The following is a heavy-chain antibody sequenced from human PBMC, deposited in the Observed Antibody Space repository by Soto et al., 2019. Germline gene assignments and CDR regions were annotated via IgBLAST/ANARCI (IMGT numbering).Heavy chain of an antibody. V-gene: IGHV3-43*01. CDR3: AKDRAVDTAIGGFYYYYGMDV. D-gene: IGHD5-18*01. J-gene: IGHJ6*02. CDR1: GFTFDDYT. Sequence: ESGGVVVQPGGSLRLSRAASGFTFDDYTMHWVRQAPGKGLEWVSLISWDGGSTYYADSVKGRFTISRDNSKNSLYLQMNSLRTEDTALYYCAKDRAVDTAIGGFYYYYGMDVWGQGTTVTVSS. CDR2: ISWDGGST.